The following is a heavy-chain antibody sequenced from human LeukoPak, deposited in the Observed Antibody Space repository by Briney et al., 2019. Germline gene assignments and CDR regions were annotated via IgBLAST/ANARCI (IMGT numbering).Heavy chain of an antibody. D-gene: IGHD5-12*01. CDR1: GFTFSSYG. CDR2: ISYDGSNK. V-gene: IGHV3-30*03. Sequence: GGSLRLSCAASGFTFSSYGMHWVRQAPGKGLEWVAVISYDGSNKYYADSVKGRFTISRDNSKNTLYLQMNSLRAEDTAVYYCARARGGYCFDYWGQGTLVTVSS. CDR3: ARARGGYCFDY. J-gene: IGHJ4*02.